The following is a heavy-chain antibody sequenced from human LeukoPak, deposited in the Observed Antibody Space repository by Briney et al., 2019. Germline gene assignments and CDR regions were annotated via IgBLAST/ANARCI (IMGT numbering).Heavy chain of an antibody. CDR3: IAFESGRYH. V-gene: IGHV3-15*05. CDR1: GFSFTNAW. Sequence: GGSLRLSCAASGFSFTNAWMNWVRQAPGKGLEWVGRVKRKSDGGTADYAAPVEGRFTISRDDSKNSLYLQINSLKTEDTAIYYCIAFESGRYHWGQGTLVTVSS. D-gene: IGHD2-15*01. J-gene: IGHJ5*02. CDR2: VKRKSDGGTA.